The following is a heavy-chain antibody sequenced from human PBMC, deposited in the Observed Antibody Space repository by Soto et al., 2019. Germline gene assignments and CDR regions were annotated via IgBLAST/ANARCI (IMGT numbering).Heavy chain of an antibody. D-gene: IGHD3-16*02. CDR3: ARPHDYIWGSHRTIESYAMDV. Sequence: ASVKVSCKASGYTFTSYDINGVRQAPGQGLEGMGWMNPNSGRTAYAQKFQGRGTMTRSTSISTAYMELSSLRSEDTAVYYCARPHDYIWGSHRTIESYAMDVWGQGTTVTVSS. V-gene: IGHV1-8*01. J-gene: IGHJ6*02. CDR2: MNPNSGRT. CDR1: GYTFTSYD.